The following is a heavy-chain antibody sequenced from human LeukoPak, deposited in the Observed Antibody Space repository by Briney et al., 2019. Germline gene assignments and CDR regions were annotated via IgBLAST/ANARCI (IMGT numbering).Heavy chain of an antibody. CDR3: ARIQLWMHAIDY. Sequence: SETLSLTCAVYGGSLSGSYWSWIRQPPGKGLEWIGEINHSGSTNYNPSLKSRVTISVDTSKNQFSLKLSSVTAADTAVYYCARIQLWMHAIDYWGQGTLVTVSS. D-gene: IGHD5-18*01. J-gene: IGHJ4*02. CDR2: INHSGST. V-gene: IGHV4-34*01. CDR1: GGSLSGSY.